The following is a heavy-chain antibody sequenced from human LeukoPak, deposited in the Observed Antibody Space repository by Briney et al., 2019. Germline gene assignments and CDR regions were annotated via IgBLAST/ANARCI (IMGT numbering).Heavy chain of an antibody. V-gene: IGHV3-21*01. CDR1: GFTFISYS. J-gene: IGHJ4*02. CDR2: ISSSSSYI. Sequence: GGSLRLFCAASGFTFISYSMNWVRQAPGKGLEWVSSISSSSSYIYYADSVKGRFTISRDNAKNSLYLQMNSLRAEDTAVYYCARDIGTTVVTPFDDWGQGALVTVSS. CDR3: ARDIGTTVVTPFDD. D-gene: IGHD4-23*01.